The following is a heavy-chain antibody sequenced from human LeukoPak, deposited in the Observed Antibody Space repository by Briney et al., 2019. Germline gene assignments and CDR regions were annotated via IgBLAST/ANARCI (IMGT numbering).Heavy chain of an antibody. Sequence: ASVKVSCKASGYTFTGYYMHWVGQAPGQGLVWMGWINPNSGGTNYAQKFQGRVTMTRDTSISTAYMELSRLRSDDTAVYYCARDLYSSSWYGLYYYYMDVWGKGTTVTVSS. J-gene: IGHJ6*03. D-gene: IGHD6-13*01. CDR3: ARDLYSSSWYGLYYYYMDV. CDR2: INPNSGGT. V-gene: IGHV1-2*02. CDR1: GYTFTGYY.